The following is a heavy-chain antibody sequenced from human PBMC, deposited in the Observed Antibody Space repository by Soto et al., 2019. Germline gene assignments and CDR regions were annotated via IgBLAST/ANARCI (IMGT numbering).Heavy chain of an antibody. D-gene: IGHD3-10*01. V-gene: IGHV1-69*13. Sequence: ASVKVSCKASEGTFSSYAISWVRQAPGQGHEWMGEIIPVFASTTSAQKYQGRVTITADESTNTVYMQLSSLRSEDTAVYYCARVRTGVYGSGSTSPRFYYGMDVWGQGTAVTVSS. CDR2: IIPVFAST. CDR1: EGTFSSYA. J-gene: IGHJ6*02. CDR3: ARVRTGVYGSGSTSPRFYYGMDV.